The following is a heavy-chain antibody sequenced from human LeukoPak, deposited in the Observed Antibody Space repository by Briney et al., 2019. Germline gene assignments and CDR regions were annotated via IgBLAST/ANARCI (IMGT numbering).Heavy chain of an antibody. CDR3: AKDKAHNSYGWYGGYYFDY. D-gene: IGHD6-19*01. J-gene: IGHJ4*02. CDR1: GFTFSSYG. Sequence: QTGGSLRLSCAASGFTFSSYGMHWVRQAPGKGLEWVAVISYDGSNKYYADSVKGRFTISRDNSKNTLYLQMNSLRAEDTAVYYCAKDKAHNSYGWYGGYYFDYWGQGTLVTVSS. CDR2: ISYDGSNK. V-gene: IGHV3-30*18.